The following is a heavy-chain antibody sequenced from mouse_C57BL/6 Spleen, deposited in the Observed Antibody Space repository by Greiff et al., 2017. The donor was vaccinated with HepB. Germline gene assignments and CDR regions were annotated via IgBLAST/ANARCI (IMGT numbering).Heavy chain of an antibody. D-gene: IGHD1-1*01. J-gene: IGHJ4*01. CDR2: IYPRSGNT. Sequence: VQLQQSGAELARPGASVKLSCKASGYTFTSYGISWVKQRTGQGLEWIGEIYPRSGNTYYNEKFKGKATLTADKSSSTAYMELRSLTSEDSAVYFCARCHYYGSSYEGDYYAIDYWGQGTSVTVSS. CDR1: GYTFTSYG. V-gene: IGHV1-81*01. CDR3: ARCHYYGSSYEGDYYAIDY.